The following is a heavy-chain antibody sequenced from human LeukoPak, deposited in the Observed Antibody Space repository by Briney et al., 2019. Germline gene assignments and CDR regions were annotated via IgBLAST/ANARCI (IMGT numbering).Heavy chain of an antibody. Sequence: GGSLRLSCAASGFTFSSYWMHWVRQAPGKGQVWVSRINSDGSSTSYADSVKGRFTISRDNAKNTLYLQMNSLRAEDTAVYYCARSYSSSWFDPWGQGTLVTVSS. CDR1: GFTFSSYW. J-gene: IGHJ5*02. CDR2: INSDGSST. CDR3: ARSYSSSWFDP. D-gene: IGHD6-13*01. V-gene: IGHV3-74*01.